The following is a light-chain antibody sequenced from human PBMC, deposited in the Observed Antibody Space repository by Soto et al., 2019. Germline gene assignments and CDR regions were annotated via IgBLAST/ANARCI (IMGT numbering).Light chain of an antibody. CDR1: SIDVGGYNY. Sequence: QSALTQPSSVSGSPGQSITISYNGTSIDVGGYNYVSWYQQHPGKAPKLMIYDVSDRPSGVSNRFSASKSGNTASLTISGLQAEDEADYYCCSYTSSSTPWVFGTGTKVTVL. V-gene: IGLV2-14*03. CDR2: DVS. J-gene: IGLJ1*01. CDR3: CSYTSSSTPWV.